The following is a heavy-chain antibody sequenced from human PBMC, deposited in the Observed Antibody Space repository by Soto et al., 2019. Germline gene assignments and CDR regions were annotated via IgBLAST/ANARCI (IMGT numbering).Heavy chain of an antibody. Sequence: SVKVSCKVSGDSVSTYTITWVRQAPGQGLEWVGGIIPLFGSTTYAEKFQGRVTLTADESTSTAYMDLGSLTSDDTAIYYCAREGARTSCVGDECQQLYNWIDPWGQGTLVTVSS. V-gene: IGHV1-69*13. CDR3: AREGARTSCVGDECQQLYNWIDP. CDR1: GDSVSTYT. D-gene: IGHD2-21*01. CDR2: IIPLFGST. J-gene: IGHJ5*01.